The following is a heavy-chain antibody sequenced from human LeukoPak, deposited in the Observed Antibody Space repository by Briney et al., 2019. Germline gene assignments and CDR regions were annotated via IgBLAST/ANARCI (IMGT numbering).Heavy chain of an antibody. D-gene: IGHD4-23*01. CDR2: ISSSRSYI. CDR3: ARAGGYGGDLDF. V-gene: IGHV3-21*01. CDR1: GFTFSSYS. J-gene: IGHJ4*02. Sequence: GGSLRLSCAASGFTFSSYSMNWVRQAPGKGLEWVSSISSSRSYIYYADSVKGRFTISRDNAKNSLYLQMNSLRAEDTAVYYCARAGGYGGDLDFWGQGTLVTVSS.